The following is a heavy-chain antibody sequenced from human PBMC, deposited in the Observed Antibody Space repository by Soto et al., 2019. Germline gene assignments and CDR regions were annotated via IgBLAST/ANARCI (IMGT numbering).Heavy chain of an antibody. CDR1: GFTFSDYY. D-gene: IGHD3-10*01. CDR2: ISSSGSTI. CDR3: AKDSYGSGTDYFYGMDV. J-gene: IGHJ6*02. Sequence: GGSLRLSCAASGFTFSDYYMSWIRQAPGKGLEWVSYISSSGSTIYYADSVKGRFTISRDNAKNSLYLQMNSLRAEDTAVYHCAKDSYGSGTDYFYGMDVRGQGTTVTVSS. V-gene: IGHV3-11*01.